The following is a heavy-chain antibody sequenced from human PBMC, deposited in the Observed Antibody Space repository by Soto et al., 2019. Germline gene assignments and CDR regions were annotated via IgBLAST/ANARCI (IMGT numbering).Heavy chain of an antibody. V-gene: IGHV1-69*06. J-gene: IGHJ5*02. Sequence: QVQLVQSGAEVKKPGSSVTVSCKASGDTFSSYAISWVRQAPGQGLEWMGKIIPIFATATYEQKFQGRVTITADTSTSTVYMELSSLRSEDTAVYYCARDSGSWDSHNWFDPWGQGTLVTVSS. CDR2: IIPIFATA. D-gene: IGHD1-26*01. CDR3: ARDSGSWDSHNWFDP. CDR1: GDTFSSYA.